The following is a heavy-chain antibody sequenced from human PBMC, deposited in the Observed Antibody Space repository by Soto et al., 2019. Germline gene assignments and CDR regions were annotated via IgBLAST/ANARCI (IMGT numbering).Heavy chain of an antibody. CDR1: GFTFSSYA. CDR3: ARHRTYGGYVGSDY. V-gene: IGHV3-23*01. J-gene: IGHJ4*02. Sequence: GGALRLSCAASGFTFSSYAMSWVRQAPGKGLEWVSAISGSGGSTYYADSVKGRFTISRDNAKNSLYLQMNSLRAEDTAVYYCARHRTYGGYVGSDYWGQGTLVTVSS. CDR2: ISGSGGST. D-gene: IGHD5-12*01.